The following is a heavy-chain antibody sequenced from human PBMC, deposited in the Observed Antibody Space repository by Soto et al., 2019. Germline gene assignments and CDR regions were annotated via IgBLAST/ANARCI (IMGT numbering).Heavy chain of an antibody. J-gene: IGHJ4*02. CDR2: ISGSGGST. CDR1: GFTFSSYA. CDR3: AKARRYRGRDSSGDYFDY. Sequence: GGSLRLSCAASGFTFSSYAMSWVRQAPGKGLEWVSAISGSGGSTYYADSVKGRFTISRDNSKNTLYLQMNSLRAEDTAVYYCAKARRYRGRDSSGDYFDYWGQGTLVTVSS. V-gene: IGHV3-23*01. D-gene: IGHD3-22*01.